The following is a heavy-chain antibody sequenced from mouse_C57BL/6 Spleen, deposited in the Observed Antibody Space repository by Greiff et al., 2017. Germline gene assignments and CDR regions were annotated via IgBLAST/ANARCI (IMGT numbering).Heavy chain of an antibody. V-gene: IGHV10-1*01. Sequence: EVHLVESGGGLVQPKGSLKLSCAASGFSFNTYAMNWVRQAPGKGLEWVARIRSKSNNYATYYADSVKDRFTISRDDSESMLYLQMNNLKTEDTAMYYCVRRRLLYYGSSYGYFDYWGQGTTLTVSS. J-gene: IGHJ2*01. CDR2: IRSKSNNYAT. CDR3: VRRRLLYYGSSYGYFDY. D-gene: IGHD1-1*01. CDR1: GFSFNTYA.